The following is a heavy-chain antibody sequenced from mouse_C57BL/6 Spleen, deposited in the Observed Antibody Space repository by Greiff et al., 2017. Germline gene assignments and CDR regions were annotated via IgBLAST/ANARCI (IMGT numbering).Heavy chain of an antibody. CDR2: IYPGSGST. Sequence: QVQLQQPGAELVKPGASVKMSCKASGYTFTSYWITWVKQRPGQGLEWIGDIYPGSGSTNYNEKFKSKATLTVDTSSSTASMQLSSLTSEYSAVYCCARGDDGCYAWFAYWGQGTLVTVAA. CDR3: ARGDDGCYAWFAY. CDR1: GYTFTSYW. V-gene: IGHV1-55*01. J-gene: IGHJ3*01. D-gene: IGHD2-3*01.